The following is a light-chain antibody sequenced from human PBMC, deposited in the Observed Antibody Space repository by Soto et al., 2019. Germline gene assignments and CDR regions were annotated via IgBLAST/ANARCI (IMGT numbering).Light chain of an antibody. CDR2: DVS. J-gene: IGLJ1*01. CDR3: SSYTSSSTYV. V-gene: IGLV2-18*02. Sequence: QSALTQPPSVSGSPGQSVTISCTGSSSDVGSHNRVSWYQQPPGTAPKLMIYDVSNRPSGVPDRFSGSKSGNTASLTISGLQAVDEADYYYSSYTSSSTYVFGTGTKVTVL. CDR1: SSDVGSHNR.